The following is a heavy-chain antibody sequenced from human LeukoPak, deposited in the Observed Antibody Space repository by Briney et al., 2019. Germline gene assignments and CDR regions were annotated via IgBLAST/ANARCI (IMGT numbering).Heavy chain of an antibody. J-gene: IGHJ4*02. CDR2: IYPGDSDT. CDR1: GYRFTDYW. V-gene: IGHV5-51*01. Sequence: GESLKISCKGSGYRFTDYWIGWVRQLPGKGLEWMGIIYPGDSDTRYCPSFQGQVTISADKSISTAYLQWSSLKASDTAIYYCARHSAQRWNNDYWGQGTLVTVSS. D-gene: IGHD1/OR15-1a*01. CDR3: ARHSAQRWNNDY.